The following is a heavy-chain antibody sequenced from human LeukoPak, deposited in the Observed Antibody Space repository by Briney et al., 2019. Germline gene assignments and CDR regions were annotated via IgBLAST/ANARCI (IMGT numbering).Heavy chain of an antibody. D-gene: IGHD3-10*01. CDR2: ISGSGGST. J-gene: IGHJ4*02. Sequence: KPGGSLRLSCAASGFTFSSYAMSWVRQAPGKGLEWVSAISGSGGSTYYADSVKGRFTISRDNSKNTLYLQMNSLRAEDTAVYYCAKAEYIPYGSGSYFDYWGQGTLVTVSS. V-gene: IGHV3-23*01. CDR3: AKAEYIPYGSGSYFDY. CDR1: GFTFSSYA.